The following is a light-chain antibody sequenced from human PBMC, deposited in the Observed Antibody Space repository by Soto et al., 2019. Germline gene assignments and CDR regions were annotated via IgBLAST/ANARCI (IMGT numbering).Light chain of an antibody. CDR3: SSYTSSCTYV. CDR2: DSI. J-gene: IGLJ1*01. Sequence: QSVLTKPASVSGTPGQSITISCTGTSGDVGGYNYVSWYQQHPGKAPKLMIYDSINRPSVVSIRSSVSKSGNTASLTISALQALFEADSYCSSYTSSCTYVYAPGPKVTVL. CDR1: SGDVGGYNY. V-gene: IGLV2-14*01.